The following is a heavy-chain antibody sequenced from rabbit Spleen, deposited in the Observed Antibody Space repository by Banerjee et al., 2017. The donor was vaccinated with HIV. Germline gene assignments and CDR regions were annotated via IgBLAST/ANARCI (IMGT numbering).Heavy chain of an antibody. CDR3: ARNYVNVFDP. CDR2: IDTGSGTT. CDR1: GFTISSGYY. J-gene: IGHJ2*01. D-gene: IGHD1-1*01. Sequence: QSLEESGGDLVKPGASLTLTCTASGFTISSGYYMCWVRQAPGKGLEWVACIDTGSGTTYYATWAKGRFTISKASSTTVTLQMTSLTAADTATYFCARNYVNVFDPWGPGTLVTVS. V-gene: IGHV1S40*01.